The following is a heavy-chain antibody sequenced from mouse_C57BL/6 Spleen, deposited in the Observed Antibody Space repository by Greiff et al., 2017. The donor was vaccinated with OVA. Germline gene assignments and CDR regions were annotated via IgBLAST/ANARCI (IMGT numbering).Heavy chain of an antibody. CDR2: INPNYGTT. Sequence: VQLQQSGPELVKPGASVKISCKASGYSFTDYNMNWVKQSNGKSLEWIGVINPNYGTTSYNQKFKGKATLTVDQSSSTAYMQLNSLTSEGSAVYYCARQSGIDYYGSSGYFDVWGTGTTVTVSS. CDR1: GYSFTDYN. J-gene: IGHJ1*03. V-gene: IGHV1-39*01. CDR3: ARQSGIDYYGSSGYFDV. D-gene: IGHD1-1*01.